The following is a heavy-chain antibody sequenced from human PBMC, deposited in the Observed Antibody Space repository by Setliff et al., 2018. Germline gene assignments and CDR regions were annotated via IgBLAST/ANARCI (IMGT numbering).Heavy chain of an antibody. J-gene: IGHJ4*02. V-gene: IGHV4-30-4*08. CDR2: IYSSGST. CDR1: GGSISSGDYY. Sequence: SETLSLTCTVSGGSISSGDYYWSWIRQPPGKGLEWIGYIYSSGSTYYNPSLKSRVSISVDTSKNQFSLKLSSVTAAETAVYYCARESRYYYDNLGTLDYWGQGTLVTVSS. D-gene: IGHD3-22*01. CDR3: ARESRYYYDNLGTLDY.